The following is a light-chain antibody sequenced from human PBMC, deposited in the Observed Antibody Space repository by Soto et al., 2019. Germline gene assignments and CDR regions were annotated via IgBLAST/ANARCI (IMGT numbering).Light chain of an antibody. CDR2: AAS. J-gene: IGKJ1*01. CDR1: QSVDSSF. CDR3: QQYGSSPPWT. Sequence: EIVLTQSPGTLSLSPGERATLSCRASQSVDSSFLGWYQQKPGQSPRLLIYAASSRASGIPDRFSGSGSGTDFTLSINGLDPEDFAVYYCQQYGSSPPWTFGQGTKVDIK. V-gene: IGKV3-20*01.